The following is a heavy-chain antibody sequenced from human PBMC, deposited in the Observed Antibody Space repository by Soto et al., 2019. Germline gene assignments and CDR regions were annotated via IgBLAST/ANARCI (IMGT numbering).Heavy chain of an antibody. Sequence: ASVKVSCKASGYTFTGYYMHWVRQAPGQGLEWMGWINPNSGGTNYAQKFQGWVTMTRDTSISTAYMELSRLRSDDTAVYYCARDHPMVGEYAFDIWGQGTMVTVSS. CDR2: INPNSGGT. V-gene: IGHV1-2*04. CDR1: GYTFTGYY. J-gene: IGHJ3*02. D-gene: IGHD3-10*02. CDR3: ARDHPMVGEYAFDI.